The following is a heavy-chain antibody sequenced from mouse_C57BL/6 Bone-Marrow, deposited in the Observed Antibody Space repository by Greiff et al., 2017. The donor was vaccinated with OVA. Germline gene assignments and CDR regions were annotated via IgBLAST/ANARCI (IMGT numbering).Heavy chain of an antibody. CDR3: ARKLYYGSRRDFDY. J-gene: IGHJ2*01. Sequence: QVQLQQSGTELVKPGASVKLSCKASGYTFTSYWMHWVKQRPGQGLEWIGNINPSNGGTNYNEKFKSKATLTVDKSSSTAYMQLSSLTSEDSAVYYCARKLYYGSRRDFDYWGQGTTLTVSS. CDR2: INPSNGGT. V-gene: IGHV1-53*01. D-gene: IGHD1-1*01. CDR1: GYTFTSYW.